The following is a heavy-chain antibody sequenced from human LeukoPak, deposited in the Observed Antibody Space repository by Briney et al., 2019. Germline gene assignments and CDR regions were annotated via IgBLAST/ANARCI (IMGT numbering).Heavy chain of an antibody. Sequence: SETLSLTCAVYGGSFSGYYWSWIRQPPGKGLEWIGEINHSGSTNYNPSLKSRVTISVDTSKNQFSLKLSSVTAADTAVYYCARGLNSLYYYYGMDVWGQGTTVTVSS. V-gene: IGHV4-34*01. D-gene: IGHD4-23*01. J-gene: IGHJ6*02. CDR3: ARGLNSLYYYYGMDV. CDR1: GGSFSGYY. CDR2: INHSGST.